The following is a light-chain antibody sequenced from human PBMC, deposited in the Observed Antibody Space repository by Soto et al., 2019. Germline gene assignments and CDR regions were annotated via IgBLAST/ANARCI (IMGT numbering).Light chain of an antibody. CDR1: SSNIESNT. CDR3: AAWDGSLNGWV. Sequence: QSVLTQPPSASGTPGQRVTISCSGSSSNIESNTVNWYQQLPGAAPKLLIYNNNQRPSGVPDRFSGSKSGTSASLAISGLQSEDEADYYCAAWDGSLNGWVFGGGTKVTVL. CDR2: NNN. V-gene: IGLV1-44*01. J-gene: IGLJ3*02.